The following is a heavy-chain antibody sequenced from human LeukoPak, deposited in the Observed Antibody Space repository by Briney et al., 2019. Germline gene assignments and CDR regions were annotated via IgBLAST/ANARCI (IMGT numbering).Heavy chain of an antibody. CDR3: AKRSVVVPAAMGPAFDY. CDR2: ISGSGGST. CDR1: GFTFSSYP. Sequence: GGSLRLSCAASGFTFSSYPMHWVRQAPGKGLEWVSAISGSGGSTYYADSVKGRFTISRDNSKNTLYLQMNSLRAEDTAVYYCAKRSVVVPAAMGPAFDYWGQGTLVTVSS. D-gene: IGHD2-2*01. V-gene: IGHV3-23*01. J-gene: IGHJ4*02.